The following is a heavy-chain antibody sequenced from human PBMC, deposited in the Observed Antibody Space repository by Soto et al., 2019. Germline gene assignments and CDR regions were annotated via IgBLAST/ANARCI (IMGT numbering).Heavy chain of an antibody. CDR2: INPSGGST. CDR3: AREQVGATFDY. CDR1: GYTFTSYY. V-gene: IGHV1-46*01. D-gene: IGHD1-26*01. Sequence: QVQLVQSGAEVKKPGASVKVSCKASGYTFTSYYMHWVRQAPGQGLEWMGIINPSGGSTSYAQKFQGSVTMTRDTSTSTVYMELSSLRSEDTAVYYCAREQVGATFDYWGQGTLVTVSS. J-gene: IGHJ4*02.